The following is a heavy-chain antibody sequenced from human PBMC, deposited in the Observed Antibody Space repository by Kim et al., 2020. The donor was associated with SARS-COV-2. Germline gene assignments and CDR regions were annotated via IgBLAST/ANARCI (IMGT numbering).Heavy chain of an antibody. CDR3: AKGYCSSTSCPPRP. CDR1: GFTFGDYA. J-gene: IGHJ4*02. D-gene: IGHD2-2*01. CDR2: ISWNSGSI. Sequence: GGSLRLSCAASGFTFGDYAMHWVRQAPGKGLEWVSGISWNSGSIGYADSVKGRFTISRDNAKNSLYLQMNSLRAEDMALYYCAKGYCSSTSCPPRPWGQGTLVTVSS. V-gene: IGHV3-9*03.